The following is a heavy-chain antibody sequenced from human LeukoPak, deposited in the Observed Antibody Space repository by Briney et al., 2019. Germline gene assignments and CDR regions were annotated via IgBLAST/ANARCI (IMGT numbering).Heavy chain of an antibody. J-gene: IGHJ5*02. CDR1: GFTFSSYW. V-gene: IGHV3-7*01. Sequence: GGSLGLSCAASGFTFSSYWMSWVRQAPGKGLEWVANIKQDGSEKYYVDSVKGRFTISRDNAKNSLYLQMNSLGAEDTAVYYCARDDCSSISCYHNWFDPWGQGTLVTVSS. D-gene: IGHD2-2*01. CDR3: ARDDCSSISCYHNWFDP. CDR2: IKQDGSEK.